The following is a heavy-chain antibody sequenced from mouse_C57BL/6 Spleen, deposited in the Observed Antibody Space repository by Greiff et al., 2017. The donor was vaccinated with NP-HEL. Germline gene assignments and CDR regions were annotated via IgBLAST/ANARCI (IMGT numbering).Heavy chain of an antibody. V-gene: IGHV1-82*01. Sequence: VQLQQSGPELVKPGASVKISCKASGYAFSSSWMNWVKPRPGKGLEWIGRIYPGDGDTNYNGKFKGKATLTADKSSSTAYMQLSSLTSEDSVVYFCAIYYYASSYYLDYWGQGNTLTVSS. D-gene: IGHD1-1*01. CDR2: IYPGDGDT. CDR3: AIYYYASSYYLDY. CDR1: GYAFSSSW. J-gene: IGHJ2*01.